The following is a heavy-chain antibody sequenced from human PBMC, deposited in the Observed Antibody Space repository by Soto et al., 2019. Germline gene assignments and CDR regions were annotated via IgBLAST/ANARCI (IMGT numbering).Heavy chain of an antibody. V-gene: IGHV4-31*03. CDR2: IYYSGST. CDR3: ARHHRSSGWYDD. Sequence: SEPLSLTCTVSGGSISSGGYYWSWIRQHPGKGLEWIGYIYYSGSTYYNPSLKSRVTISVDTSKNQFSLKLSSVTAADTAVYYWARHHRSSGWYDDWGQGPLVTVSS. CDR1: GGSISSGGYY. D-gene: IGHD6-19*01. J-gene: IGHJ5*02.